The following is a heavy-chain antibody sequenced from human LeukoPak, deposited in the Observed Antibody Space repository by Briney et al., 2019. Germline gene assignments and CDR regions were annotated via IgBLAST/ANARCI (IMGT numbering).Heavy chain of an antibody. D-gene: IGHD6-13*01. CDR1: GYTFTSYA. Sequence: ASVKVSCKASGYTFTSYAMNWVRQAPGQGLEWMGWINTNTGNPTYAQGFTGRFVFSLDTSVSTAYLQISSLKAEDTAVYYCAREGYSSSWTGYYYYGMDVWGQGTTVTVSS. J-gene: IGHJ6*02. CDR2: INTNTGNP. V-gene: IGHV7-4-1*02. CDR3: AREGYSSSWTGYYYYGMDV.